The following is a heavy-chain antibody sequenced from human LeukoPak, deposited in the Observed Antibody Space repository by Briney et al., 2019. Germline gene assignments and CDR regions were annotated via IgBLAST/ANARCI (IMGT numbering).Heavy chain of an antibody. Sequence: GASVKVSCKASGYTFTGYYMHWVRQAPGKGLEWMGSFDPEDGETVFAQVFHGRFSMTEDASIDTAFMELRSLRSEDTAMYYCAIDTQDFVGFDYWGRGTLVTVSS. CDR2: FDPEDGET. V-gene: IGHV1-24*01. J-gene: IGHJ4*02. CDR1: GYTFTGYY. CDR3: AIDTQDFVGFDY. D-gene: IGHD2-15*01.